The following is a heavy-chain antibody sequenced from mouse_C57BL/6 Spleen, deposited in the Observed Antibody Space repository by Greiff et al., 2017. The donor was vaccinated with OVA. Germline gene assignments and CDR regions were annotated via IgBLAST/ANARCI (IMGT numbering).Heavy chain of an antibody. D-gene: IGHD1-1*01. V-gene: IGHV1-50*01. J-gene: IGHJ2*01. Sequence: QVQLQQPGAELVKPGASVKLSCKASGYTFTSYWMQWVKQRPGQGLEWIGEIDPSDSYTNYNQKFKGKATLTVDTSSSTAYMQLSSRTSEDSAVYYCASRGYSSSYSYYFDYWGQGTTLTVSS. CDR2: IDPSDSYT. CDR1: GYTFTSYW. CDR3: ASRGYSSSYSYYFDY.